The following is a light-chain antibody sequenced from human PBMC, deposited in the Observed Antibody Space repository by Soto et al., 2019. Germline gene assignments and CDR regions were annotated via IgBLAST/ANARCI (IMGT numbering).Light chain of an antibody. Sequence: QSVLTQPASVSGSPGQSITISCTGTSSDVGGYIYVSWYQHHPGKAPKLMIYDVTSRPSGVSYRFSGSKSGNTASLNISGLQAEDEADYYCSSYTTSSSYVFGTGPKVTVL. CDR3: SSYTTSSSYV. CDR2: DVT. J-gene: IGLJ1*01. V-gene: IGLV2-14*01. CDR1: SSDVGGYIY.